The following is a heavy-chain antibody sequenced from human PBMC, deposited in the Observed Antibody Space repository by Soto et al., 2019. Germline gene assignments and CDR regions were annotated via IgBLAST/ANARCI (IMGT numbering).Heavy chain of an antibody. Sequence: QVQLVQSGAEVKKPGSSVKVSCKASGGTFSSYTISWVRQAPGQGLEWMGRIIPILGIANYAQKFQGRVTITADNSTSTAYMELSSLRSEDTAVYYCAATGYCSGGSCWSDYGMDVWGQGTTVTVSS. CDR1: GGTFSSYT. V-gene: IGHV1-69*02. CDR2: IIPILGIA. J-gene: IGHJ6*02. D-gene: IGHD2-15*01. CDR3: AATGYCSGGSCWSDYGMDV.